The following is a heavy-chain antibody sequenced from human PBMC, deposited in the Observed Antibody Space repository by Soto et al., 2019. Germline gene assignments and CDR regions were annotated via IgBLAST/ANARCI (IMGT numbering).Heavy chain of an antibody. CDR1: GCSISSYY. CDR3: ARDIVVPAAYYYYGMDV. CDR2: IYTSGST. V-gene: IGHV4-4*07. J-gene: IGHJ6*02. Sequence: PXETLSLTCTVSGCSISSYYWSWIRQPAGKGLEWIGRIYTSGSTNYNPSLKSRVTMSVDTSKNQFSLKLSSVTAADTAVYYCARDIVVPAAYYYYGMDVWGQGTTVTVSS. D-gene: IGHD2-2*01.